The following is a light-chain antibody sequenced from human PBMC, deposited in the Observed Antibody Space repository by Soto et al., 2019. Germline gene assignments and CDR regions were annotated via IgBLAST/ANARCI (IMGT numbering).Light chain of an antibody. CDR3: KQYYSCPLT. J-gene: IGKJ4*01. Sequence: ELVISQSPATLSVSPGERATLSCSASHSFSIDVAWYQQTPGQAPRLLIYGASTRATGIPVRFSGSGSGTDFTLTISCLQSEDFATYYCKQYYSCPLTFGGGTKVDI. CDR1: HSFSID. CDR2: GAS. V-gene: IGKV3-15*01.